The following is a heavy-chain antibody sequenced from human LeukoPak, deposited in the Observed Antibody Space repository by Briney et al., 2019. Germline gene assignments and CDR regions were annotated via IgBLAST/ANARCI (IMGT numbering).Heavy chain of an antibody. J-gene: IGHJ4*02. Sequence: SEALSLTGSVSGGSHSSYYWRWLGQPPGKGLEWIGYIYYIGCTNYNPSLNRRVTTSVDTSKHQFSLKLSSAPAAHTAVHYCARDGTGYSSGWYDYWGQGTLVTVSS. D-gene: IGHD6-19*01. CDR1: GGSHSSYY. CDR3: ARDGTGYSSGWYDY. V-gene: IGHV4-59*01. CDR2: IYYIGCT.